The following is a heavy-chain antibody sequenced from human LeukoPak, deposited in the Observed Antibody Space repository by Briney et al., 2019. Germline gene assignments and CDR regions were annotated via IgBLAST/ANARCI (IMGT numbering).Heavy chain of an antibody. V-gene: IGHV1-69*02. CDR1: GGTFSSYT. CDR3: ARGSSIEGYYYYMDV. J-gene: IGHJ6*03. Sequence: SVKVSYKASGGTFSSYTISWVRQAPGQGLEWMGRIIPILGIANYAQKFQGRVTITADKSTSTAYMELSGLRSEDTAVYYCARGSSIEGYYYYMDVWGKGTTVTVSS. CDR2: IIPILGIA.